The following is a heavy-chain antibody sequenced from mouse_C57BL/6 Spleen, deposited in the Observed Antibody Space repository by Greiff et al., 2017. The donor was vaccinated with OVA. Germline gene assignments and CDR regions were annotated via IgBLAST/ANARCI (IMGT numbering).Heavy chain of an antibody. CDR1: GYTFTDYY. J-gene: IGHJ2*01. D-gene: IGHD1-1*01. CDR2: IYPGSGNT. Sequence: VKLQESGAELVRPGASVKLSCKASGYTFTDYYINWVKQRPGQGLEWIARIYPGSGNTYYNEKFKGKATLTAEKSSSTAYMQLSSLTSEDSAVYFCARAAYGRGKWGQGTTLTVSS. V-gene: IGHV1-76*01. CDR3: ARAAYGRGK.